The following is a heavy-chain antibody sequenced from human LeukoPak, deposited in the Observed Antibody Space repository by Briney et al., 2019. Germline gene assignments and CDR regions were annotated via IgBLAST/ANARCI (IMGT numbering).Heavy chain of an antibody. CDR1: GFTFSSYW. Sequence: GGSLRLSCAASGFTFSSYWMHWVRQAPGKGLVWVSRINSDGSSTSYADSVKGRFTISRDNAKNTLHLQMNSLRAEDTAVYYCARTPYTSSRFDSWGQGTLVTVSS. J-gene: IGHJ4*02. V-gene: IGHV3-74*01. CDR2: INSDGSST. CDR3: ARTPYTSSRFDS. D-gene: IGHD6-13*01.